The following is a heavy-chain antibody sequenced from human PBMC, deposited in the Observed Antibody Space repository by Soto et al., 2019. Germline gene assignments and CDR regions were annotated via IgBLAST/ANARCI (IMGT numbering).Heavy chain of an antibody. V-gene: IGHV3-74*01. CDR2: INSDGSST. CDR1: GFTFSSYW. Sequence: GGSLRLSCAASGFTFSSYWMHWVRQAPGKGLVWVSRINSDGSSTSYADSVKGRFTISRDNAKNTLYLQMNSLRAEDTAVYYCARVDYYYGMDVWGQGTTVTVSS. CDR3: ARVDYYYGMDV. J-gene: IGHJ6*02.